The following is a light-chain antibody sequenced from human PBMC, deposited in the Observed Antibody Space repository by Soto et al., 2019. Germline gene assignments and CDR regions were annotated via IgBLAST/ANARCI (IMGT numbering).Light chain of an antibody. V-gene: IGKV1-5*01. CDR1: QTITTY. J-gene: IGKJ2*01. Sequence: DIQMTQSPSTLSAFVGDRVTFTCRASQTITTYLAWYQWKPGRAPKLLIFDASTVEGGVPSRFSGSGSWTEFTLTISSLQPDYCATYYCQQYKSHLITFGQGTKLEIK. CDR3: QQYKSHLIT. CDR2: DAS.